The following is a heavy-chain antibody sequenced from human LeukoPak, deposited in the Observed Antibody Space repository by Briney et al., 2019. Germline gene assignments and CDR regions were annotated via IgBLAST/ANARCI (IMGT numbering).Heavy chain of an antibody. Sequence: SETLSLTCLVSGGSISGFHWSWIRQPPGKGLEWIGYIHYTGSTDYNPSLRSRVTLSIDMSKNQFSLRLSSVTAADTAVYYCARTGGDCSSGLCYYAVDVWGQGTTVTVS. CDR3: ARTGGDCSSGLCYYAVDV. CDR1: GGSISGFH. CDR2: IHYTGST. V-gene: IGHV4-59*01. J-gene: IGHJ6*02. D-gene: IGHD2-21*02.